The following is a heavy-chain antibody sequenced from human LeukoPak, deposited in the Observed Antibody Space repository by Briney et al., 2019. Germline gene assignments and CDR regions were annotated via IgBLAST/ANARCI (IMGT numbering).Heavy chain of an antibody. Sequence: GASVKVSCKASGYTFTGYYMHWVRQAPGQGLEWMGWINPNSGGTNYARKFQGWVTMTRDTSTSTVYMELSSLRSEDTAVYYCARPRMVMGSSWPLFDYWGQGTLVTVSS. CDR2: INPNSGGT. D-gene: IGHD6-13*01. CDR3: ARPRMVMGSSWPLFDY. J-gene: IGHJ4*02. CDR1: GYTFTGYY. V-gene: IGHV1-2*04.